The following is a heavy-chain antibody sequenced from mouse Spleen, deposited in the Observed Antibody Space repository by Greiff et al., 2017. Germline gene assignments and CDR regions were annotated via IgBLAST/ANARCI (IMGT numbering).Heavy chain of an antibody. CDR1: EFTFSDFY. CDR2: SRNKANDYTT. J-gene: IGHJ1*01. Sequence: EVHLVESGGGLVQSGRSLRLSCATSEFTFSDFYMEWVRQAPGKGLEWIAASRNKANDYTTEYSASVKGRFIVSRDSSQSILYLQMNVLRAEDTAIYYCVRNYYGYGNWYFDVWGAGTTVTVSS. D-gene: IGHD1-2*01. CDR3: VRNYYGYGNWYFDV. V-gene: IGHV7-1*01.